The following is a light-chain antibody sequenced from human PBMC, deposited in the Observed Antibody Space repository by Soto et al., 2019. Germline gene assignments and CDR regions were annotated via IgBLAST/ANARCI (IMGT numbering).Light chain of an antibody. Sequence: EIMMTQSPATLSLSPGERAALSCRASQSINSELAWYQQKPGQPPRLLIYGASTRATGVPARFTGSESGSEFTLTISGLQSEDFAVYYCQQGDNWPLTFGQGTRLEI. V-gene: IGKV3-15*01. CDR3: QQGDNWPLT. J-gene: IGKJ2*01. CDR1: QSINSE. CDR2: GAS.